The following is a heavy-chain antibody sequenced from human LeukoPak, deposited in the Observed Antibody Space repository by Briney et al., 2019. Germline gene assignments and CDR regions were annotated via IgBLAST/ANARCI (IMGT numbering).Heavy chain of an antibody. CDR3: AELGITMIGGV. D-gene: IGHD3-10*02. V-gene: IGHV3-48*04. CDR1: GFTFSNYG. CDR2: ISSSGRSI. Sequence: PGGSLRLSCAASGFTFSNYGISWVRQAPGKGLEWVSYISSSGRSINYADSVRGRFTISRDNGKNSLYLQMNSLRAEDTAVYYCAELGITMIGGVWGKGTTVTISS. J-gene: IGHJ6*04.